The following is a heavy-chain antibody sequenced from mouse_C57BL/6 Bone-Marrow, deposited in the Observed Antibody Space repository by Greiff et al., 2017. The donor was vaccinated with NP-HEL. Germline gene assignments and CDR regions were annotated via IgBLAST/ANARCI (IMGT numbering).Heavy chain of an antibody. J-gene: IGHJ4*01. CDR3: TRGGFLYAMDY. CDR2: IDPETGGT. V-gene: IGHV1-15*01. Sequence: QVQLQQSGAELVRPGASVTLSCKASGYTFTDYEMHWVKQTPVHGLEWIGAIDPETGGTAYNQKFKGKAILTADISSSTAYMELRSLTSEDSAVYYCTRGGFLYAMDYWGQGTSVTVSS. CDR1: GYTFTDYE.